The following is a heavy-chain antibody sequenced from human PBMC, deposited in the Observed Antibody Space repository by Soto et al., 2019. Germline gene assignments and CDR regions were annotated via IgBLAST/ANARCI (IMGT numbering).Heavy chain of an antibody. Sequence: GESLKISCKGSGYSFTSYWIGWVRQMPGKGLEWMGIIYPGDSDTRYSPSFQGQVTISADKSISTAYLQWSSLKASDTAMYYCASEYCGGDCYSSYYYGMDVWGHGTTVTVSS. D-gene: IGHD2-21*02. J-gene: IGHJ6*02. CDR1: GYSFTSYW. V-gene: IGHV5-51*01. CDR2: IYPGDSDT. CDR3: ASEYCGGDCYSSYYYGMDV.